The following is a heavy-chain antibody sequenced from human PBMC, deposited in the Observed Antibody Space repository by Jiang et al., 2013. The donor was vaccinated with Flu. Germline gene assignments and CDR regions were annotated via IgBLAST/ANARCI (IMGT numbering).Heavy chain of an antibody. CDR2: VHPADSDT. Sequence: GAEVKKPGESLKIACKGSGYSFTSNWIGWARQMPGKGLEWLGIVHPADSDTRYSPSFQGQVAISADKYISTAYLQWSSLKASDTAMYYCARPISHCDATFCYLGGFDMWGPGTMVTVSS. D-gene: IGHD2-21*02. CDR1: GYSFTSNW. J-gene: IGHJ3*02. CDR3: ARPISHCDATFCYLGGFDM. V-gene: IGHV5-51*01.